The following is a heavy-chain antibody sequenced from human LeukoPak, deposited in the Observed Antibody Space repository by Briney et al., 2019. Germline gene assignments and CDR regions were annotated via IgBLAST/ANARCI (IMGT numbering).Heavy chain of an antibody. Sequence: SQTLSLTCSVSGASISSGSDYWSWIRQPAGKALEWIGRVHTSGNPNYNPSLESRVSIDRSKNQFSLELNSVTAADTAVYYCARDPSRGAAAGSLDYWGQGTLVTVSS. V-gene: IGHV4-61*02. CDR3: ARDPSRGAAAGSLDY. CDR2: VHTSGNP. J-gene: IGHJ4*02. D-gene: IGHD6-13*01. CDR1: GASISSGSDY.